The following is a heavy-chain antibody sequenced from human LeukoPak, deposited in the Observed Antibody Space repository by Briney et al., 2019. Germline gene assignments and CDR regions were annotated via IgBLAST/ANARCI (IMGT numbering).Heavy chain of an antibody. CDR2: IWYDGSNK. CDR1: GFTFSSYG. J-gene: IGHJ6*03. CDR3: AKEVSGDYYYYMDV. Sequence: PGGFLRLSCAASGFTFSSYGMHWVRQAPGKGLEWVAVIWYDGSNKYYADSVKGRFTISRDNSKNTLYLQMNSLRAEDTAVYYCAKEVSGDYYYYMDVWGKGTTVTVSS. V-gene: IGHV3-33*06. D-gene: IGHD3-10*01.